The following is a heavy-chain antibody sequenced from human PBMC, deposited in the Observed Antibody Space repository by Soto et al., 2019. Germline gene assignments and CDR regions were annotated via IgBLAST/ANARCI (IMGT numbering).Heavy chain of an antibody. D-gene: IGHD3-10*01. J-gene: IGHJ4*01. CDR3: ASIWCGDFHY. V-gene: IGHV4-30-4*01. Sequence: QVQLQESGPGLVKPSQTLSLTCTVSGGSISSADYYWSWIRQPPGKGLEWIGYFHSSGATYKDPSLKSRVTISVDTSKNRSSRQPNSVTAADTAVYYCASIWCGDFHYWGHGTLVTVSS. CDR2: FHSSGAT. CDR1: GGSISSADYY.